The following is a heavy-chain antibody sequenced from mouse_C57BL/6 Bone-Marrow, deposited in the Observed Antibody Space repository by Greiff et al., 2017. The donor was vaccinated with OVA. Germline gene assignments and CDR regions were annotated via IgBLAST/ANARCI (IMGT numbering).Heavy chain of an antibody. Sequence: QVQLQQPGAELVKPGASVKLSCKASGYTFTSYWMQWVKQRPGQGLEWIGEIDPSDSYTNYNQKFKGKATLTVDTSSSTAYMQLSSLTSEDSAVYYGARGYYCGSSYGYFDVWGTGTTVTVSS. J-gene: IGHJ1*03. CDR3: ARGYYCGSSYGYFDV. V-gene: IGHV1-50*01. CDR1: GYTFTSYW. CDR2: IDPSDSYT. D-gene: IGHD1-1*01.